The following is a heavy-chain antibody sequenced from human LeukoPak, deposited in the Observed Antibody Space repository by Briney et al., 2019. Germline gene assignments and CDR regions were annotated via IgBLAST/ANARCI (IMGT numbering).Heavy chain of an antibody. J-gene: IGHJ4*02. D-gene: IGHD4/OR15-4a*01. Sequence: GASVKVSCKASGYTFTGYYIHWVRQAPGQGFEWMGWINPNSGGTNYAQKFQGRVTMTRDTSISTAYMELTRLRSDDTAVYYCARDYFAANDYWGQGTLVTVSS. CDR3: ARDYFAANDY. CDR1: GYTFTGYY. V-gene: IGHV1-2*02. CDR2: INPNSGGT.